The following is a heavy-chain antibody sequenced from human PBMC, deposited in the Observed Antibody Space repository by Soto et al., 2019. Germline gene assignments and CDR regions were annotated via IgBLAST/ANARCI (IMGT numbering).Heavy chain of an antibody. V-gene: IGHV1-3*01. Sequence: QVQLVQSGAEVKKPGASVKVSCKASGYTFTTYALHWVRQAPGQRLEWMGWINANNGNTKYSQKFQGRVTITRDTSASTDYMELNSLKSEDTAVYYCARDQGYYDSGGDYHYWGQGTLVTVSS. CDR2: INANNGNT. CDR1: GYTFTTYA. J-gene: IGHJ4*02. D-gene: IGHD3-10*01. CDR3: ARDQGYYDSGGDYHY.